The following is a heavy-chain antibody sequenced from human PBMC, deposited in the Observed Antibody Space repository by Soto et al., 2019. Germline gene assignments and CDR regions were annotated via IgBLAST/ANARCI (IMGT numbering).Heavy chain of an antibody. CDR3: AREAPYSSSSGRWKWFDP. CDR2: INHSGST. Sequence: SETLSLTCAVYGGSFSGYYWSWIRQPPGKGLEWIGEINHSGSTNYNPSLKSRVTISVDTSKNQFSLKLSSVTAADTAVYYCAREAPYSSSSGRWKWFDPWGQGTLVTVSS. D-gene: IGHD6-6*01. V-gene: IGHV4-34*01. CDR1: GGSFSGYY. J-gene: IGHJ5*02.